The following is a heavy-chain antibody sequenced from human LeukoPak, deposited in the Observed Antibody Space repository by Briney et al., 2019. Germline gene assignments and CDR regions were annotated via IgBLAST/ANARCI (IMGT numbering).Heavy chain of an antibody. CDR2: IKQDGSEK. CDR3: ARGGVYYDYVWGSYRSNYFDY. D-gene: IGHD3-16*02. Sequence: GGSLRLSCAASGFTFSSYWMSWVRQAPGKGLEWVANIKQDGSEKYYVDSVKGRFTISRDNAKNSLYLQMNSLRAEDTAVYYCARGGVYYDYVWGSYRSNYFDYWRQGTLVTVSS. CDR1: GFTFSSYW. J-gene: IGHJ4*02. V-gene: IGHV3-7*01.